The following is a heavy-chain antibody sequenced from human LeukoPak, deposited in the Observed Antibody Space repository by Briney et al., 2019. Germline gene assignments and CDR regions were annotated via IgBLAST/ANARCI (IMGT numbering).Heavy chain of an antibody. V-gene: IGHV4-61*01. CDR3: ARYWLLDSWFDP. Sequence: SETLSLTCTVSGGSVSSGSYYWSWIRQPPGKGLEWIGYIYYSGSTNYNPSLKSRVTIPVDTSKNQFSLKLSSVTAADTAVYYCARYWLLDSWFDPWGQGTLVTVSS. CDR2: IYYSGST. J-gene: IGHJ5*02. D-gene: IGHD3-9*01. CDR1: GGSVSSGSYY.